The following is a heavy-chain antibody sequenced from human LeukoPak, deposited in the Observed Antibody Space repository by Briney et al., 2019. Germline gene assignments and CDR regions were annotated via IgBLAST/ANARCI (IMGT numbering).Heavy chain of an antibody. J-gene: IGHJ5*01. V-gene: IGHV3-53*01. Sequence: GGSLRLSCAASGFTVSGNYMSWVRQAPWKGLEWVSVIYSGGNTYYADSVKGRFTISRDNSKSTLYLQMNSLRAEDTAVYYCAGAHSSSWSVFWGQGTLVTVSS. D-gene: IGHD6-13*01. CDR1: GFTVSGNY. CDR3: AGAHSSSWSVF. CDR2: IYSGGNT.